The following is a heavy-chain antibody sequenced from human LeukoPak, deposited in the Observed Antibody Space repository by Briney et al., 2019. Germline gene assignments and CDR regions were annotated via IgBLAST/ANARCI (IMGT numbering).Heavy chain of an antibody. J-gene: IGHJ4*02. CDR1: GGSISSYY. D-gene: IGHD5-24*01. CDR3: AREGSRGYTDY. Sequence: PSETLSLTCTVSGGSISSYYWSWIRQPPGKGLEWIGYIYYSGSTNYNPSLKSRVTISVDTSKNQFSLKLSSVTAADTAAYYCAREGSRGYTDYWGQGTLVTVSS. V-gene: IGHV4-59*01. CDR2: IYYSGST.